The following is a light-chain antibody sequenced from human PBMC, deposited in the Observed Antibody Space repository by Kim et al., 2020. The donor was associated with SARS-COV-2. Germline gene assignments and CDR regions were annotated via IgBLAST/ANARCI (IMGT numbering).Light chain of an antibody. CDR1: QTVRTS. V-gene: IGKV3-11*01. J-gene: IGKJ2*01. CDR2: ETS. CDR3: QQRANWL. Sequence: TLSLSPGARAPLSCRASQTVRTSFAWYQQKPGQAPRLLIYETSNRATGIPAKFSGSGSGTYFTLTISSLEPADSAVYYCQQRANWLFGQGTKLEI.